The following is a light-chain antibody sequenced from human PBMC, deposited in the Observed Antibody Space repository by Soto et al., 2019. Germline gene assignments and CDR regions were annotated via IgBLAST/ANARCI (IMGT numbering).Light chain of an antibody. CDR1: SNDIGGFNY. J-gene: IGLJ2*01. V-gene: IGLV2-14*01. CDR3: SSFTSSTAVV. Sequence: QSALTQPASVSWSPGQSITISCTGTSNDIGGFNYVSWYQHHPGKAPKLIISEVTKRPSGVSHRFSGSKSGNTASLTIFGLQAEDEADYYCSSFTSSTAVVFGGGTKLTVL. CDR2: EVT.